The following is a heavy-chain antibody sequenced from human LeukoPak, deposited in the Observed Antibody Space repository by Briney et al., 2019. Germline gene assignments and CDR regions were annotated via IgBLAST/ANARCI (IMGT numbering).Heavy chain of an antibody. J-gene: IGHJ6*02. V-gene: IGHV3-23*01. CDR2: ISGSGGNT. CDR3: ASGGVYYYHGMDV. CDR1: GFTFSNYA. D-gene: IGHD3-16*01. Sequence: GGSLRLSCAASGFTFSNYAMTWVRQAPGKGLEWVSAISGSGGNTYYADSVKGRFVISRDNSKNSLYLQMNSLRTEDTAVYYCASGGVYYYHGMDVWGQGTTVTVSS.